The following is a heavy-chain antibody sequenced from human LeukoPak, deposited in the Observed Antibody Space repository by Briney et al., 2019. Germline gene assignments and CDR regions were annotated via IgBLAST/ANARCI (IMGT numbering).Heavy chain of an antibody. J-gene: IGHJ6*04. V-gene: IGHV3-21*01. Sequence: PGGSLRLSCAASGFTFSSYSMNWVRQAPGKGLEWVSSISSSSSYIYYADSVKGRFTISRDNAKNSLYLQMNSLRAEDTAVYYCASLYCSSTSCYDYYYYGMDVWGKGTTVTVPS. CDR1: GFTFSSYS. CDR3: ASLYCSSTSCYDYYYYGMDV. CDR2: ISSSSSYI. D-gene: IGHD2-2*01.